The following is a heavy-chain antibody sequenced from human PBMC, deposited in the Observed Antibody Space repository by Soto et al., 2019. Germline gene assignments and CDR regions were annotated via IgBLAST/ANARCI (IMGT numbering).Heavy chain of an antibody. J-gene: IGHJ4*02. CDR1: GGSFSGYD. D-gene: IGHD1-1*01. V-gene: IGHV4-34*01. Sequence: QVQLQQWGAGLLKPSETLSLTCAVYGGSFSGYDWSWIRQPPGTRLELIGEINHSGSTNYNPSLKRTVTISVDPSKMQFSLKLTSVTAADPAVYDCARYKITGHFDYWGQGTLVTVSS. CDR2: INHSGST. CDR3: ARYKITGHFDY.